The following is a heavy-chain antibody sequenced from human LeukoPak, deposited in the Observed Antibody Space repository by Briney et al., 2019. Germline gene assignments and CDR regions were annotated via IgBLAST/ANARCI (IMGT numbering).Heavy chain of an antibody. CDR1: GYTFTGYY. CDR3: ARDLDSSGYYGY. CDR2: INPNSGGT. V-gene: IGHV1-2*02. D-gene: IGHD3-22*01. Sequence: ASVKVSCEASGYTFTGYYMHWVRQAPGQGLEWMGWINPNSGGTNYAQKFQGRVTMTRDTSISTAYMELSRLRSDDTAVYYCARDLDSSGYYGYWGQGTLVTVSS. J-gene: IGHJ4*02.